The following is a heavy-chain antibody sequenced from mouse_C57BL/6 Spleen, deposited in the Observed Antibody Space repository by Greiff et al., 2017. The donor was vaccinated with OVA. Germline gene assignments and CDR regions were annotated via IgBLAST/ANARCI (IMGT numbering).Heavy chain of an antibody. V-gene: IGHV1-55*01. CDR3: ARGYYYGSSYGYFDY. Sequence: QVQLKQPGAELVKPGASVKMSCKASGYTFTSYWITWVKQRPGQGLEWIGDIYPGSGSTNYNEKFKSKATLTVDTSSSTAYMQLSSLTSEDSAVYYCARGYYYGSSYGYFDYWGQGTTLTVSS. D-gene: IGHD1-1*01. CDR1: GYTFTSYW. J-gene: IGHJ2*01. CDR2: IYPGSGST.